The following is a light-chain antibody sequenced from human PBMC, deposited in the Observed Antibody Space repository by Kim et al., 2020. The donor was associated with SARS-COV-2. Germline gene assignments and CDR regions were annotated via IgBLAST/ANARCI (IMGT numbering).Light chain of an antibody. Sequence: GQSVTISCTGTSSDVGGYNYVSWYQQHPGKAPKLMIYEVSKRPSGVPDRFSGSKSGNTASLTVSGLQAEDEADYYCSSYAGSNNRVLGGGTQLTV. V-gene: IGLV2-8*01. CDR1: SSDVGGYNY. J-gene: IGLJ3*02. CDR2: EVS. CDR3: SSYAGSNNRV.